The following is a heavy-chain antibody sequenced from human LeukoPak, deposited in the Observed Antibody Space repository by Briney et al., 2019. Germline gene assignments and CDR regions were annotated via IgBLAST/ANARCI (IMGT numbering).Heavy chain of an antibody. J-gene: IGHJ4*02. Sequence: GGSLRLSCVASGFTFNTYTMNWVRQAPGKGLEWVSYISGSSGIIDYADSVRGRFTISRDNAKNSLYLQMNSLRAEDTAVYYCARAFGYSYGYDDYWGQGTLVTVSS. CDR1: GFTFNTYT. D-gene: IGHD5-18*01. CDR3: ARAFGYSYGYDDY. V-gene: IGHV3-48*01. CDR2: ISGSSGII.